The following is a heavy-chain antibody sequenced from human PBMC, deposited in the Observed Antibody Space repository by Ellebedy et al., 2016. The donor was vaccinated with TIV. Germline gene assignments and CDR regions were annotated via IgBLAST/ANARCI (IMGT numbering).Heavy chain of an antibody. V-gene: IGHV3-53*01. CDR2: IYSSGGT. CDR3: ARLDAIIDVKSLDY. D-gene: IGHD3-10*01. J-gene: IGHJ4*02. Sequence: GESLKISCAASGFTVSSNYMSWVRQAPGRGLEWVSTIYSSGGTYYAGSAKGRFTISRDNSKNTLYLQMNGLRVEDTAVYYCARLDAIIDVKSLDYWGQGTLVTVSS. CDR1: GFTVSSNY.